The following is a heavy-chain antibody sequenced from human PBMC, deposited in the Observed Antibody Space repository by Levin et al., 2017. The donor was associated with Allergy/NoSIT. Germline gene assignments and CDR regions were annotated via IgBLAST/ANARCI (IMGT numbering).Heavy chain of an antibody. Sequence: GASVKVSCKASGYTFTSYDINWVRQATGQGLEWMGWMNPNSGNTGYAQKFQGRVTMTRNTSISTAYMELSSLRSEDTAVYYCARSSDFWSGYYGSSLPYFDYWGQGTLVTVSS. V-gene: IGHV1-8*01. CDR3: ARSSDFWSGYYGSSLPYFDY. CDR2: MNPNSGNT. CDR1: GYTFTSYD. D-gene: IGHD3-3*01. J-gene: IGHJ4*02.